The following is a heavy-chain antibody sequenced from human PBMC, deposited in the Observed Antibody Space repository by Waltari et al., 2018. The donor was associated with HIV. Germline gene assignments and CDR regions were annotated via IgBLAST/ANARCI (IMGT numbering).Heavy chain of an antibody. D-gene: IGHD6-13*01. V-gene: IGHV3-23*01. CDR2: ISGSAYST. Sequence: EVQLLVSGGGLVQPWGSLRLSCAASGFTFRNYPMSSVRQAPGKGLEWVSAISGSAYSTYYAESVKGRFTISRDNSKNKLYLQMNSLRAEDTAVYFCVKEHQYSHTWYSYYGMDVWGQGTTVTVSS. CDR3: VKEHQYSHTWYSYYGMDV. CDR1: GFTFRNYP. J-gene: IGHJ6*02.